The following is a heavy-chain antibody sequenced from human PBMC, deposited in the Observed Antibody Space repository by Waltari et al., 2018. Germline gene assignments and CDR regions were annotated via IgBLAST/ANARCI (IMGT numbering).Heavy chain of an antibody. CDR2: IYYSGST. D-gene: IGHD4-17*01. V-gene: IGHV4-39*01. J-gene: IGHJ3*02. CDR1: GGSISSSSYY. CDR3: ARRHDYGGNSPAFDI. Sequence: QLQLQESGPGLVKPSETLSLTCTVSGGSISSSSYYWGWIRQPPGKGLEWIGSIYYSGSTYYNPSLKSRVTISVDTSKNQFSLKLSSVTAADTAVYYCARRHDYGGNSPAFDIWGQGTMVTVSS.